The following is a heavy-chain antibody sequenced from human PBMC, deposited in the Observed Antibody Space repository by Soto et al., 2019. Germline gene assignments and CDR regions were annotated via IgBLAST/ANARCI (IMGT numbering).Heavy chain of an antibody. Sequence: SETLSLTCAVYGGSFSGYYWSWIRQPPGKGLEWIGEINHSGSTNYNPSLKSRVTISVDTSKNQFSLKLSSVTAADTAVYYCARDRSLYSGYDLFDYWGQGTLVTVSS. D-gene: IGHD5-12*01. V-gene: IGHV4-34*01. CDR1: GGSFSGYY. CDR2: INHSGST. CDR3: ARDRSLYSGYDLFDY. J-gene: IGHJ4*02.